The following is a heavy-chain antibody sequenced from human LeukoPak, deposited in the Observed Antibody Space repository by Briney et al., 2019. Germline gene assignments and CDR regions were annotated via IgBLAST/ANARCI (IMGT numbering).Heavy chain of an antibody. CDR3: ACLRGPSDY. CDR2: ISTNRAFI. Sequence: GGSLRLSCTASGFTFINYSRNCVRQAPGKGLEGVSSISTNRAFIYYADSVRGRFTISRDNNKNSLYLQMDSLTADDTAVYFCACLRGPSDYWGQGTLVTVSS. V-gene: IGHV3-21*01. D-gene: IGHD4-17*01. J-gene: IGHJ4*02. CDR1: GFTFINYS.